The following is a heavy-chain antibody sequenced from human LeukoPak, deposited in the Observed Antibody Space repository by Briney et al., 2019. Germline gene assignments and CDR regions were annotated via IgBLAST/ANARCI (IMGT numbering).Heavy chain of an antibody. V-gene: IGHV1-69*13. CDR3: AGAVVPGDAFDI. D-gene: IGHD4-23*01. CDR2: IIPIFGTA. J-gene: IGHJ3*02. CDR1: GGTFSSYV. Sequence: SVKVSCKASGGTFSSYVISWVRQAPGQGLEWMGGIIPIFGTANYAQKFQGRVTITADESTSTAYMELSSLRSEDTAVYYCAGAVVPGDAFDIWGQGTMVTVSS.